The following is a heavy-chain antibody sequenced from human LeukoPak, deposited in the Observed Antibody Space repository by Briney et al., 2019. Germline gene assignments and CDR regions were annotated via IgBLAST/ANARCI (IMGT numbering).Heavy chain of an antibody. Sequence: GGSLRLSCAASGFTFSSYGMHWVRQAPGKGLEWVAFIRYDGSNKYYADSVKGRFTISRDNSKNTLYLQMNSLRAEDTAVYYCAREYYDFWSGYYELYYFDYWGQGTLVTVSS. J-gene: IGHJ4*02. CDR3: AREYYDFWSGYYELYYFDY. D-gene: IGHD3-3*01. CDR1: GFTFSSYG. V-gene: IGHV3-30*02. CDR2: IRYDGSNK.